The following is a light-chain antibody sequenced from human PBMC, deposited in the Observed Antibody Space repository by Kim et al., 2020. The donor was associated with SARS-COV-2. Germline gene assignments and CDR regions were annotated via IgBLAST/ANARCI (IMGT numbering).Light chain of an antibody. CDR2: GKN. J-gene: IGLJ2*01. V-gene: IGLV3-19*01. CDR1: SLRNYY. CDR3: NSRDSNDNVV. Sequence: SSELTQDPAVSVALGQTVSITCQGDSLRNYYATWYQQKPGQAPILVIYGKNNRPSGIPDRFSGSSSGNTASLTITGTQAGDEADYYCNSRDSNDNVVFGGGTKLTVL.